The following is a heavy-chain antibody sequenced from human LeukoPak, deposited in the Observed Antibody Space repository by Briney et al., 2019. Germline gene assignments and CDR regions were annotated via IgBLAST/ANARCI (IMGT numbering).Heavy chain of an antibody. D-gene: IGHD2/OR15-2a*01. CDR3: ARDGGVEGSTTWFDP. V-gene: IGHV3-21*01. CDR2: ISTRTGSS. J-gene: IGHJ5*02. Sequence: GGSLRLSCVASGFTFTNYVMNWVRQVPGKGLEWVTHISTRTGSSGYADSVRSRFTISRDTARNSLYLEMNSLRVEDTAIYYCARDGGVEGSTTWFDPWGQGTQVTVSS. CDR1: GFTFTNYV.